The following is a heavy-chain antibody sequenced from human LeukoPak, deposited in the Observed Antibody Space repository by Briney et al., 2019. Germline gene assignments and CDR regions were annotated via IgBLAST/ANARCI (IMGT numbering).Heavy chain of an antibody. CDR1: GFTFSNHG. CDR2: ISPSGDIT. J-gene: IGHJ4*02. D-gene: IGHD2-8*02. CDR3: AKIQFAGGYNYFHQ. Sequence: PGGSLRLSCAASGFTFSNHGMNWVRQAPGKGLEWASGISPSGDITYYADSVKGRFTISRDNSKNTLHLQMNSLRAEDTAIYYCAKIQFAGGYNYFHQWGQGTLVTVSS. V-gene: IGHV3-23*01.